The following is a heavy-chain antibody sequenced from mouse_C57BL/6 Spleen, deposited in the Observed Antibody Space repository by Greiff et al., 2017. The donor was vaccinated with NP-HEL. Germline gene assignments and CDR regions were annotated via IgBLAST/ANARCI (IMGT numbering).Heavy chain of an antibody. CDR3: VRLGIYYGNYYAMDY. V-gene: IGHV10-1*01. D-gene: IGHD2-1*01. CDR1: GFSFNTYA. Sequence: DVMLVESGGGLVQPKGSLKLSCAASGFSFNTYAMNWVRQAPGKGLEWVARIRSKSNNYATYYADSVKDRFTISRDDSESMLYLQMNNLKTEDTAMYYCVRLGIYYGNYYAMDYWGQGTSVTVSS. CDR2: IRSKSNNYAT. J-gene: IGHJ4*01.